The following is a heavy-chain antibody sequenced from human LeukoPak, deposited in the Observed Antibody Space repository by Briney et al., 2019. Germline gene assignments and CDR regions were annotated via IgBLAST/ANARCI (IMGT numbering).Heavy chain of an antibody. D-gene: IGHD4/OR15-4a*01. J-gene: IGHJ4*02. CDR2: ISSGSSAI. V-gene: IGHV3-21*01. CDR1: GFTVSRNY. Sequence: GGSLRLSCAASGFTVSRNYMTWVRQAPGKGLEWVSIISSGSSAIFSADALKGRFTISRDDAKNLLYLDMNSLRAEDTAVYYCARRAGAYSHPYDYWGQGTLVTVSS. CDR3: ARRAGAYSHPYDY.